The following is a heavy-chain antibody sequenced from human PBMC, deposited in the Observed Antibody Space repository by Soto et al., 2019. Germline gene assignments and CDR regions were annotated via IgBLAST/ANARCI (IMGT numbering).Heavy chain of an antibody. V-gene: IGHV4-31*03. CDR2: IYYSGST. Sequence: SETLSLTCTVSGGSISSSSYYWGWIRQHPEKGLECIGYIYYSGSTYYNQSLKSRVTISVDTSKNQFSLKLSSVTAADTAVYYCARDIYGSGYNFDYWGQGTLFTVSS. CDR3: ARDIYGSGYNFDY. D-gene: IGHD3-10*01. CDR1: GGSISSSSYY. J-gene: IGHJ4*02.